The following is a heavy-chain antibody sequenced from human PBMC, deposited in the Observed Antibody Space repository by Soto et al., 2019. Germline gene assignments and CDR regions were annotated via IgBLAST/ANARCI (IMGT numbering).Heavy chain of an antibody. CDR3: AREPRGEYYYDSSGPRTPGGMDV. V-gene: IGHV4-61*01. Sequence: ETLSLTCTVSGGSVSSGSYYWSWIRQPPGKGLEWIGYIYYSGSTNYNPSLKSRVTISVDTSKNQFSLKLSSVTAADTAVYYCAREPRGEYYYDSSGPRTPGGMDVWGQGTTVTVSS. CDR2: IYYSGST. CDR1: GGSVSSGSYY. D-gene: IGHD3-22*01. J-gene: IGHJ6*02.